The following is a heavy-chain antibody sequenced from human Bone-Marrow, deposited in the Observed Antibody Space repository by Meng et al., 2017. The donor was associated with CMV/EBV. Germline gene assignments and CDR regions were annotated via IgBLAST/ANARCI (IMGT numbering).Heavy chain of an antibody. CDR2: INSDGSST. Sequence: GESLKISCAASGFTFSSYWMHWVRQAPGKGLVWVSRINSDGSSTSYADSVKGRFTISRDNAKNTLYLQMNSLRAEDTAVYYCARGSTSGLQFIVVITPNFDYWGQGPLVTVSS. CDR1: GFTFSSYW. CDR3: ARGSTSGLQFIVVITPNFDY. D-gene: IGHD3-22*01. J-gene: IGHJ4*02. V-gene: IGHV3-74*01.